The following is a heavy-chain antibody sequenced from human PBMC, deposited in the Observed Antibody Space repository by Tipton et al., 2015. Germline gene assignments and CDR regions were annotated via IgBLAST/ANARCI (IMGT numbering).Heavy chain of an antibody. D-gene: IGHD3-3*01. Sequence: TLSLTCTVSGGSVSSGTYYWSWIRQPPGKELEWIGYIYYSGSTKYSPSLKSRVTISVDSSKTQLSLKLSSVTAADTAVYYCARFRFDYFDYWGHGTLVTVSS. CDR1: GGSVSSGTYY. V-gene: IGHV4-61*01. J-gene: IGHJ4*01. CDR2: IYYSGST. CDR3: ARFRFDYFDY.